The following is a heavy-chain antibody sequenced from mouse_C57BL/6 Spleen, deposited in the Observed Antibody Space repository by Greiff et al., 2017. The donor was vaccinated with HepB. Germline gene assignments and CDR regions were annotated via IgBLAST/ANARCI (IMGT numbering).Heavy chain of an antibody. CDR3: ARGLTGTWFAY. Sequence: EVQVVESGGCLVKPGGSLKLSCAASGFTFSDYGMHWVRQAPEKGLEWVAYISSGSSTIYYADTVNGRFTISRDNAKNTLFLQMTSLRSEDTAMYYCARGLTGTWFAYWGQGTLVTVSA. CDR1: GFTFSDYG. V-gene: IGHV5-17*01. D-gene: IGHD4-1*01. J-gene: IGHJ3*01. CDR2: ISSGSSTI.